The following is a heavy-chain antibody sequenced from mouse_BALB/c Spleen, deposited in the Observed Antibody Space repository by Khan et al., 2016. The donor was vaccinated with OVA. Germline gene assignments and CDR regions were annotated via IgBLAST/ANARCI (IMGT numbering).Heavy chain of an antibody. CDR1: GFSLTSYG. D-gene: IGHD1-3*01. CDR3: ARLEDI. V-gene: IGHV2-9*02. Sequence: QMQLKESGPGLVAPSQSLSITCTVSGFSLTSYGVHWVRQPPGKGLEWMGVIWAGGSTNYNSALMSRLRISKDNSKSQVFLKMNSLHTDDTAMYYCARLEDIWGQGTTLTVSS. CDR2: IWAGGST. J-gene: IGHJ2*01.